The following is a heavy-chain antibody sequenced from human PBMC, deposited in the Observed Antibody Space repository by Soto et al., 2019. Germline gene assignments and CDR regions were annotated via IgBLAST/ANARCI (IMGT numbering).Heavy chain of an antibody. V-gene: IGHV3-23*01. J-gene: IGHJ4*02. D-gene: IGHD2-15*01. CDR1: GFTFSNYA. CDR2: ISGNGADT. Sequence: PGGSLRLSCEDSGFTFSNYAMSWVRQAPGKGLEWVSVISGNGADTSYADSVRGRFTISRDNSKDTLFLQMNSLRADDTAVYYCGKKRRGRGVFVCSYGGQGILVTVSS. CDR3: GKKRRGRGVFVCSY.